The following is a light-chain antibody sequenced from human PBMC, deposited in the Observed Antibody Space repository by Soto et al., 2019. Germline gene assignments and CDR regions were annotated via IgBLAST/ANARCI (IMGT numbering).Light chain of an antibody. CDR1: QSVTSY. V-gene: IGKV3-11*01. CDR2: DAS. CDR3: QQRSNWPPIFS. J-gene: IGKJ3*01. Sequence: EIVLTQSPGTLSLSPGDGATLSCRASQSVTSYLAWYQQKPGQAPRLLIYDASSRATDIPARFSDSGSGTHFTLTISSLAPEDFAVYYCQQRSNWPPIFSFGPGTKVDIK.